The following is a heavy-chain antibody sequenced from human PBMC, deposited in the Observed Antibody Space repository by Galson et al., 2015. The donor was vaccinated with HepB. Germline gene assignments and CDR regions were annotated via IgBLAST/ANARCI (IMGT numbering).Heavy chain of an antibody. CDR1: GFTFTDYW. V-gene: IGHV3-7*03. J-gene: IGHJ5*01. CDR3: ARADAHRTVDS. Sequence: SLRLSCAASGFTFTDYWMSWVRQAPGKGLEWVANINKDGNDKYYVDSVEGRFTVSRDNAKNSLYLQMNSLRVEDTALYYCARADAHRTVDSWGHGALVTLSS. CDR2: INKDGNDK.